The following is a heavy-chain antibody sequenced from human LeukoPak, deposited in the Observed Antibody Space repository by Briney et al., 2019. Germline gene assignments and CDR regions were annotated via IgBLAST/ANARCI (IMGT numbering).Heavy chain of an antibody. J-gene: IGHJ6*03. Sequence: PGGSLRLSCAASGFTFSSYSMNWVRQAPGKGLEWVSSISSSSSYTYYADSVKGRFTISRDNAKNSLYLQMNSLRAEDTAVYYCARDRHVPGLYYYYMDVWGKGTTVTVSS. CDR1: GFTFSSYS. D-gene: IGHD6-6*01. CDR2: ISSSSSYT. V-gene: IGHV3-21*01. CDR3: ARDRHVPGLYYYYMDV.